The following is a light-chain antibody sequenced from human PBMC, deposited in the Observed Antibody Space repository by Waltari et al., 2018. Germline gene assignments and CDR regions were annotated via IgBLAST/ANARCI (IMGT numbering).Light chain of an antibody. CDR2: WAS. J-gene: IGKJ1*01. Sequence: DIVMTQSPDSLPVSLGERATINYKSSQSVLYSSNNKNYLAWYQQKPGQPPKLLIYWASTRESGVPDRFSGSGSGTDFTLTISSLQAEDVAVYYCHQYYSIPQTFGQGTKVEIK. CDR3: HQYYSIPQT. CDR1: QSVLYSSNNKNY. V-gene: IGKV4-1*01.